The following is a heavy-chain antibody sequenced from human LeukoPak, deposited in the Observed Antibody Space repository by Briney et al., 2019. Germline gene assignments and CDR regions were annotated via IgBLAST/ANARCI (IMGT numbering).Heavy chain of an antibody. CDR2: ISYDGNNK. D-gene: IGHD2-15*01. J-gene: IGHJ5*01. CDR1: GFTFSSYA. CDR3: AKDVHAGYCRDGKCYSGWFGP. V-gene: IGHV3-30*04. Sequence: PGGSLRLSCAASGFTFSSYAMHWVRQAPGKGLEWEAVISYDGNNKDYGESVKGRFTVSRDTLKNTLYLQMTGLRDEDTAIYYCAKDVHAGYCRDGKCYSGWFGPWGQGTQVTVSS.